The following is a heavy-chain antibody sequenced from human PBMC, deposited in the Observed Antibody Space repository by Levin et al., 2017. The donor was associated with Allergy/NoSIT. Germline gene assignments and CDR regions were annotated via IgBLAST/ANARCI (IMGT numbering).Heavy chain of an antibody. Sequence: SLKISCAASGFPFNDYTMHWVRQAPGKGLEWVSGISWNSATIGYADSVKGRFTISRDNAKNSLHLQMNSLRTEDTALYYCAKTTYSSSWYRGDFDYWGQGTLVTVSS. CDR1: GFPFNDYT. D-gene: IGHD6-13*01. CDR2: ISWNSATI. J-gene: IGHJ4*02. V-gene: IGHV3-9*01. CDR3: AKTTYSSSWYRGDFDY.